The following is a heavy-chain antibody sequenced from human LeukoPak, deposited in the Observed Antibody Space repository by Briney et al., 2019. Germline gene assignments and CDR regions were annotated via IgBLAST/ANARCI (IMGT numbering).Heavy chain of an antibody. D-gene: IGHD1-26*01. CDR1: GGSINSYY. CDR3: ARLGVGAFRA. V-gene: IGHV4-59*01. Sequence: SETLSLTCTVSGGSINSYYWSWIRQPPGKGLEWIGYIYYSGSPNYNPSLKSRVTISVVTSKNQFSLKLNSVTAADTAVYYCARLGVGAFRAWGQGTLVTVSS. J-gene: IGHJ5*02. CDR2: IYYSGSP.